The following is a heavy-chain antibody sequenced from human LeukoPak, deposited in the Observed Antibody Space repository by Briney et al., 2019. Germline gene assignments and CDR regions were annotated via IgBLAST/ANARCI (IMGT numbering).Heavy chain of an antibody. J-gene: IGHJ4*02. CDR1: GDSISNYF. CDR2: IYTSGST. Sequence: SQTLSLTCTVSGDSISNYFWSWIRQPAGKGLEWIGRIYTSGSTNYNPSLKSRVTMSVDTSKNQFSLKLSSVTAADTAVYYCAGGPIVGAPHFDYWGQGILVAVSS. V-gene: IGHV4-4*07. CDR3: AGGPIVGAPHFDY. D-gene: IGHD1-26*01.